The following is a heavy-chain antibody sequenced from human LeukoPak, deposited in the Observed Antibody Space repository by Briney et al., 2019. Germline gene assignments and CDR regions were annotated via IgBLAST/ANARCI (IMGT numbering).Heavy chain of an antibody. D-gene: IGHD3-10*01. J-gene: IGHJ4*02. V-gene: IGHV3-23*01. CDR1: GFTFSSYA. CDR3: AKDTFGSGSSFDY. CDR2: NSGSGGST. Sequence: PGGSLRLSCAASGFTFSSYAMSWVRQAPGKGLEWVSANSGSGGSTYYADSVKGRFTISRDNSKNTLYLQMNSLRAEDTAVYYCAKDTFGSGSSFDYWGQGTLVTVSS.